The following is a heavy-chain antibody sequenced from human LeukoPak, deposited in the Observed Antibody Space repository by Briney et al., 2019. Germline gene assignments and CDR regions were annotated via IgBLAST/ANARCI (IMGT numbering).Heavy chain of an antibody. CDR1: GGSIIAFY. D-gene: IGHD5-12*01. J-gene: IGHJ4*02. Sequence: SETLSLTCSVSGGSIIAFYWSWIRQPPGKGLEWIGYIFYSGSTNYTPSLKSRVTMSVDTSKNQFSLKLSSVTAADTAVYYCARDATMMGNYFNYWGQGTLVTVSS. CDR2: IFYSGST. V-gene: IGHV4-59*12. CDR3: ARDATMMGNYFNY.